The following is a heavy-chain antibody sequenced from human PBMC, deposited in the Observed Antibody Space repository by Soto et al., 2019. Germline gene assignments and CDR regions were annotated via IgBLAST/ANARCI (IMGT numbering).Heavy chain of an antibody. D-gene: IGHD5-18*01. CDR3: ARGARWIQPYYFDY. CDR1: GGSITSYY. Sequence: QVQLQESGPGLVKPSETLSLTCTVSGGSITSYYWSWIRQPPGKGLEWIGYIYYSGSTNYNPSLKSRFTISVDTSKNQFYLKLSFMTAADSAVYYRARGARWIQPYYFDYWGQGTLVTVSS. CDR2: IYYSGST. J-gene: IGHJ4*02. V-gene: IGHV4-59*01.